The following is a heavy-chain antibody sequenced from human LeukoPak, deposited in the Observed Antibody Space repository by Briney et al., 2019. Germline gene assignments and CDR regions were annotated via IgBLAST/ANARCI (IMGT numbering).Heavy chain of an antibody. CDR1: GFTFSSYS. J-gene: IGHJ6*04. CDR3: ASDTVTTSGGMDV. V-gene: IGHV3-21*01. D-gene: IGHD4-17*01. CDR2: ISSSSSYI. Sequence: KSGGSLRLSCAASGFTFSSYSMNWVRQAPGKGLEWVSSISSSSSYIYYADSVKGRFTISRDNAKNSLYLQMNSLRAEDTAVYYCASDTVTTSGGMDVWGKGTTVTVSS.